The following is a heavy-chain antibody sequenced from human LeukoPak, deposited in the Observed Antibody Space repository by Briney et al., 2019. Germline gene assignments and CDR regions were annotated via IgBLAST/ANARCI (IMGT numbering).Heavy chain of an antibody. J-gene: IGHJ4*02. V-gene: IGHV3-23*01. CDR1: GFTFSTFD. Sequence: GGSLRLSCAASGFTFSTFDMSWVRQAPGKGLQWVSTICGAGGTTLFADSVKGRFSISRDNSNNKVFLQMNSLRVEDTAVYYCAKASDFDSSGFPIDVFDFWGQGLLVSVAS. CDR2: ICGAGGTT. CDR3: AKASDFDSSGFPIDVFDF. D-gene: IGHD3-22*01.